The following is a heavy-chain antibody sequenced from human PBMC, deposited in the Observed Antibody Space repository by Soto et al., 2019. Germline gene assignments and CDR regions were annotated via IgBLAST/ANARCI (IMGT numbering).Heavy chain of an antibody. V-gene: IGHV3-74*01. CDR3: ERGSSSLYVSFDY. Sequence: GGSLRLSCAASGFTFSSNWMHWVRQAPGEGLVWVSRINSDGSITSYADSVKGQFTISRDNAKNTLYLQMNSLRAEDTAVYYCERGSSSLYVSFDYWGQGILVTVSS. J-gene: IGHJ4*02. D-gene: IGHD6-13*01. CDR1: GFTFSSNW. CDR2: INSDGSIT.